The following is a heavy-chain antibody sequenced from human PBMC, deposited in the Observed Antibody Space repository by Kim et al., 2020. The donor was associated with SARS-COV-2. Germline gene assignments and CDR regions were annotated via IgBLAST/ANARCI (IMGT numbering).Heavy chain of an antibody. CDR1: GGSFSGYY. Sequence: SETLSLTCAVYGGSFSGYYWSWIRQPPGKGLEWIGEINHSGRTNYNPSLKSRVTISVDTSKNQFSLKLSSVTAADTAVYYCARVRGCSSTSCSLGAFDIWGQGTMVTVSS. D-gene: IGHD2-2*01. CDR3: ARVRGCSSTSCSLGAFDI. J-gene: IGHJ3*02. CDR2: INHSGRT. V-gene: IGHV4-34*01.